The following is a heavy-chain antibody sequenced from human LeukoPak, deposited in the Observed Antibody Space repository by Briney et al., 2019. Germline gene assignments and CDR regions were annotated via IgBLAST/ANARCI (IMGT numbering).Heavy chain of an antibody. J-gene: IGHJ3*02. CDR2: ISGSGGST. CDR1: GFTFSSYA. D-gene: IGHD3-22*01. V-gene: IGHV3-23*01. Sequence: GGSLRLSCAASGFTFSSYAMSWVRQAPGKGLEWVSAISGSGGSTYYADSVKGRFTISRDNSKNTLYLQMNSLRAEDTAVYYCAKPLSSDSSGYYYVGAFDIWGQGTMVTASS. CDR3: AKPLSSDSSGYYYVGAFDI.